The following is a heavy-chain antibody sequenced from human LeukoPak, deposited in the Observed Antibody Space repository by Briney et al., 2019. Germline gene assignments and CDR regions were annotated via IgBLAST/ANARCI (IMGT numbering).Heavy chain of an antibody. CDR3: ARDKSYYDILTGYYYYYGMDV. CDR2: ISAYNGNT. CDR1: GYTFTSYG. V-gene: IGHV1-18*04. J-gene: IGHJ6*04. D-gene: IGHD3-9*01. Sequence: VSVKVSCKASGYTFTSYGISWVRQAPGQGLEWMGWISAYNGNTNYAQKLQGRVTMTTDTSTSTAYMELRSLRSDDTAVYYCARDKSYYDILTGYYYYYGMDVWGKGTTVTVSS.